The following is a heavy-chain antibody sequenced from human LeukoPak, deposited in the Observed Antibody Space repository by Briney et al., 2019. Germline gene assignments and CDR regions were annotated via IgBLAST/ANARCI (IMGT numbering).Heavy chain of an antibody. CDR3: ARDYTASDYTPYYYYGMDV. D-gene: IGHD4-11*01. J-gene: IGHJ6*02. CDR2: INPSGGST. CDR1: GYTFTSYY. Sequence: GASVKVSCKASGYTFTSYYMHWVRQAPGQGLEWMGIINPSGGSTSYAQKFQGRVTMTRDTSTSTVYMELSGLRSEDTAVYYCARDYTASDYTPYYYYGMDVWGQGTTVTVSS. V-gene: IGHV1-46*01.